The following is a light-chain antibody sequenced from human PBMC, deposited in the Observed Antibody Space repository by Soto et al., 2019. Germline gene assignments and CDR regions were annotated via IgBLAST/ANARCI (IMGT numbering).Light chain of an antibody. V-gene: IGKV4-1*01. Sequence: DIVMTQSPDSLAVSLGERATINCTSSQRVLYSSNNKNYLAWYKQKPGQPPKXLISWASTRESGVPDRFSGSGSGTNFTLTISSLQAEDVAVYYCQQYYSTLITLGQGTRLEIK. CDR3: QQYYSTLIT. CDR2: WAS. J-gene: IGKJ5*01. CDR1: QRVLYSSNNKNY.